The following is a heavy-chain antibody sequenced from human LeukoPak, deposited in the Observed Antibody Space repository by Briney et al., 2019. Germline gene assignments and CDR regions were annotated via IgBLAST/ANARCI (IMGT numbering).Heavy chain of an antibody. Sequence: ETLSLTCAVYGGSFSGYYWNWVRQAPGKGLEWVGRIKSKTDGGTTDYAAPVKGRFTISRDDSKNTLYLQMNGLKTEDTAVYYCTTTPTKYYDFWGAYNDYWGQGTLVTVSS. D-gene: IGHD3-3*01. CDR1: GGSFSGYY. CDR3: TTTPTKYYDFWGAYNDY. V-gene: IGHV3-15*07. J-gene: IGHJ4*02. CDR2: IKSKTDGGTT.